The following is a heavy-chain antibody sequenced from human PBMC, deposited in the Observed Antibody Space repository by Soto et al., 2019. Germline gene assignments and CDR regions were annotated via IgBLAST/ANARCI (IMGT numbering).Heavy chain of an antibody. Sequence: QGQLQESGPGLVKPSGTLSLTCAVSCGSLSSTHWCSWVRQPPRKGLEWIGDIYHTGSTNYNPSLKSRVTISVDKSNNQFSLNHSSVTGVDTAVYYCARGPYYYGSGDKGGFDPWGQGTLVIVSS. CDR1: CGSLSSTHW. CDR3: ARGPYYYGSGDKGGFDP. CDR2: IYHTGST. V-gene: IGHV4-4*02. J-gene: IGHJ5*02. D-gene: IGHD3-10*01.